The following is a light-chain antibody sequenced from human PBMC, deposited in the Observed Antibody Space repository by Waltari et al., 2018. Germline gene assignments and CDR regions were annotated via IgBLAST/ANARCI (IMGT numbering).Light chain of an antibody. CDR2: YKSDSDK. CDR3: LIWHSSAWV. J-gene: IGLJ3*02. CDR1: SAINVGTSR. Sequence: QAVLTQPSSLSASPGASASLTCTLRSAINVGTSRIYWYHQKPASPPQYLLTYKSDSDKPQGSGVPSRFSGSKDASANAAILLISGLQSEDEADYYCLIWHSSAWVFGGGTKLTVL. V-gene: IGLV5-45*03.